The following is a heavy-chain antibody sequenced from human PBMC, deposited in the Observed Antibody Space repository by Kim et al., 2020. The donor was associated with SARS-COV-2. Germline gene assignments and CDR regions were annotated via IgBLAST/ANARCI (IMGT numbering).Heavy chain of an antibody. CDR2: IYYSGST. Sequence: SETLSLTCTVSGGSISSYYWSWIRQPPGKGLEWIGYIYYSGSTNHNPSLKSRVTISVDTSKNQFSLKLSSVTAADTAVYYCARALEGYSSGWYVDYWGQGTLVTVSS. J-gene: IGHJ4*02. CDR3: ARALEGYSSGWYVDY. CDR1: GGSISSYY. V-gene: IGHV4-59*01. D-gene: IGHD6-19*01.